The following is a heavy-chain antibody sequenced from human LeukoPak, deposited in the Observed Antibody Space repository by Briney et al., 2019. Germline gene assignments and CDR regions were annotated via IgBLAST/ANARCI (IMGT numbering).Heavy chain of an antibody. CDR1: GGSISSGSYY. D-gene: IGHD5-18*01. CDR3: ARDRGYSYGYFDY. CDR2: IYTSGST. J-gene: IGHJ4*02. Sequence: PSETLSLTCPVSGGSISSGSYYWSWIRQPAGKGLEWIGRIYTSGSTNYNPSLKSRVTISVDTSKNQFSLKLSSVTAADTAVYYCARDRGYSYGYFDYWGQGTLVTVSS. V-gene: IGHV4-61*02.